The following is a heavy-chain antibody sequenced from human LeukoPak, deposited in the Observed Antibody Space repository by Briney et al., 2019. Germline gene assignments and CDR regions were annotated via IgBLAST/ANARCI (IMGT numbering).Heavy chain of an antibody. CDR1: GGSFSGYY. D-gene: IGHD2-15*01. J-gene: IGHJ3*02. CDR2: INHSGST. Sequence: SETLSLTCAVYGGSFSGYYWSWIRQPPGKGLEWIGEINHSGSTNYNPSLKSRVTISVDTSKNQFSLKLSSVTAADTAVYYCARGGCSGGSCYEGAFDIWGQGTMVTVSS. V-gene: IGHV4-34*01. CDR3: ARGGCSGGSCYEGAFDI.